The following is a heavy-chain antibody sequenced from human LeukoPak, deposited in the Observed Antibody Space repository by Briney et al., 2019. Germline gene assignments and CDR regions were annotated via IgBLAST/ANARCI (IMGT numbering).Heavy chain of an antibody. J-gene: IGHJ4*02. Sequence: GGSLRLSCAVSGITLSNYGMSWVRQAPGKGLEWVAGISGSGGATDYADSVKGRFTISRDNPKNTLYLQMNSLRVEDTAVYFCAKRGVVIRVILVGFHKEAYYFDSWGQGALVTVSS. CDR3: AKRGVVIRVILVGFHKEAYYFDS. CDR2: ISGSGGAT. CDR1: GITLSNYG. D-gene: IGHD3-22*01. V-gene: IGHV3-23*01.